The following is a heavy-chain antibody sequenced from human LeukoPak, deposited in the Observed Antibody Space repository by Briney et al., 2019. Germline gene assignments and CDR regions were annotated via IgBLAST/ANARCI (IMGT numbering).Heavy chain of an antibody. CDR3: AKGVRDIYDFWSGYYFDY. J-gene: IGHJ4*02. D-gene: IGHD3-3*01. CDR1: GFTFSSYA. V-gene: IGHV3-23*01. CDR2: ISGSGGST. Sequence: PGGSLRLSCAASGFTFSSYAMSWVRQAPGKGLEWVSAISGSGGSTYYADSVKGRFTISRDNSKNTLYLQMNSLRAEDTAVYYCAKGVRDIYDFWSGYYFDYWGQGTPVTVSS.